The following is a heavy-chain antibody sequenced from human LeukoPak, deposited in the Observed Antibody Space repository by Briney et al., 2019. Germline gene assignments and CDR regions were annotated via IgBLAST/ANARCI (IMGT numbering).Heavy chain of an antibody. CDR1: GFTFSSYS. CDR2: ISSSSSYI. Sequence: GGSLRLSCAASGFTFSSYSMNWVRQAPGKGLEWVSSISSSSSYIYYADSVKGRFTISRDNAKNSLYLQMNSLRAEDTAVYYCAGYGAIVVVTAIHGGQFDYWGQGTLVTVSS. J-gene: IGHJ4*02. D-gene: IGHD2-21*02. CDR3: AGYGAIVVVTAIHGGQFDY. V-gene: IGHV3-21*01.